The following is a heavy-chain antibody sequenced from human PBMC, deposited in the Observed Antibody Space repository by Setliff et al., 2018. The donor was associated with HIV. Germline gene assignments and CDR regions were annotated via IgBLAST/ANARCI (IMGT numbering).Heavy chain of an antibody. CDR2: IYPGDSDT. V-gene: IGHV5-51*01. Sequence: GESLKISCKGSGYSFTSYWIGWVRQMPGKGLEWMGIIYPGDSDTRYSPSFQGQVTISADKSISTAYLQWSSLKASDTAMYYCGRHGLARARGAVTELYNYGMDVWGQGTTVTVSS. CDR1: GYSFTSYW. J-gene: IGHJ6*02. D-gene: IGHD2-21*02. CDR3: GRHGLARARGAVTELYNYGMDV.